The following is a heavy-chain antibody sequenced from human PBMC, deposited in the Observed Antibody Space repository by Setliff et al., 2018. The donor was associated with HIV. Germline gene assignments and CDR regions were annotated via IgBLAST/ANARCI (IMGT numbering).Heavy chain of an antibody. CDR3: ARGTLNQNYYNTYGPFDY. D-gene: IGHD3-22*01. J-gene: IGHJ4*02. CDR1: GYTFTSYA. V-gene: IGHV1-3*01. Sequence: ASVKVSCKASGYTFTSYAMHWVRQAPGQRLEWMGWINAGNGNTKYSQKFQGRVTITRDTSASTAYMELSSLRSEDTAAYYCARGTLNQNYYNTYGPFDYWGQGTLVTVSS. CDR2: INAGNGNT.